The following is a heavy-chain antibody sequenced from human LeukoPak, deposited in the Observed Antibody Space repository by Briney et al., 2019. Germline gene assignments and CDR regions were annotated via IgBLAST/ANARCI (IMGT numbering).Heavy chain of an antibody. Sequence: GGSLRLSCTVSGFTFSDYYMSWVRQAPGKGLEWVSYISGSSTTIQYADSVKGRFTISRDNAKNSLYLQMDSLSAEDTAVYYCARVQVGGTGRGPLDWGQGTLVTVSS. V-gene: IGHV3-11*04. J-gene: IGHJ4*02. CDR2: ISGSSTTI. CDR3: ARVQVGGTGRGPLD. CDR1: GFTFSDYY. D-gene: IGHD6-19*01.